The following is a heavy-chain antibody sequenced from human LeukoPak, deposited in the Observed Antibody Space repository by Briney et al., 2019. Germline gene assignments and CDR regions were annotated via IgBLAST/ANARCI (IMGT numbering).Heavy chain of an antibody. V-gene: IGHV3-23*01. J-gene: IGHJ4*02. D-gene: IGHD1-26*01. CDR3: AQSGELLRPFDY. CDR1: GFTFSSYA. Sequence: GSLRLSCAASGFTFSSYAMSWVRQAPGKGLEWVSAISGSGGSTYYADSVKGRFTISRDNSKNTLYLQMNSLRAEDTAVYYFAQSGELLRPFDYWGQGTLVTVSS. CDR2: ISGSGGST.